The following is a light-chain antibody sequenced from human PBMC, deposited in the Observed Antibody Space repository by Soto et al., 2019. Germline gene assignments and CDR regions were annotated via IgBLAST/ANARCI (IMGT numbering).Light chain of an antibody. CDR3: QQSYSSPRT. J-gene: IGKJ1*01. Sequence: DIQMTQSPSSLSASVGDRVTITCRASQSISSYLNWDQQKPGKAPKLLIYAASSLQSGVPSRFSGSGSGTDFTLTISSLQPEDFATYYFQQSYSSPRTFVQGTKVEIK. CDR1: QSISSY. V-gene: IGKV1-39*01. CDR2: AAS.